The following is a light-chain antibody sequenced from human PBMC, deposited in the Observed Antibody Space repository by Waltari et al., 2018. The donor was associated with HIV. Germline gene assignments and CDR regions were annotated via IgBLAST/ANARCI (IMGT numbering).Light chain of an antibody. CDR1: SSNIGSNY. CDR3: AAWDDSLSAFYV. CDR2: RNN. J-gene: IGLJ1*01. Sequence: QSVLTQPPSASGTPGQRVTISCAGSSSNIGSNYVSWYQPVPGTAPKLLIYRNNQRPSGVPDRFSGSKSGTSASLANSGLRSEDEADYYCAAWDDSLSAFYVFGTGTKVTVL. V-gene: IGLV1-47*01.